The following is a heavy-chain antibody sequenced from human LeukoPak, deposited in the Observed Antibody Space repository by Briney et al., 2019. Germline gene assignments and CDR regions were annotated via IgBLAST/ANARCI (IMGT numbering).Heavy chain of an antibody. CDR3: AREIAARSLDAFDI. V-gene: IGHV4-4*07. D-gene: IGHD6-6*01. Sequence: SETLSLTCTVSGGSISSYYWSWIRQPAGKGLEWIGRIYTSGSTNYNPSLKSRVTMSVDTSKNQFSLKLGSVTAADTAVYYCAREIAARSLDAFDIWGQGTMVTLSS. J-gene: IGHJ3*02. CDR1: GGSISSYY. CDR2: IYTSGST.